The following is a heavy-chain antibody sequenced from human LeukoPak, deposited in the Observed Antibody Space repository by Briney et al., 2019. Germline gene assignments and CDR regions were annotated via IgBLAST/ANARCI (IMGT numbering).Heavy chain of an antibody. Sequence: GGSLRLSCAASGFTFSDYYMSWIRQAPGKGLEWVSYISSSGSTIYYADSVKGRFTISRDNAKNSLYLQMNSLRAEDTAVYYCARYYDILTGYYFPDYLPGHFDYWGQGTLVTVSS. CDR1: GFTFSDYY. D-gene: IGHD3-9*01. J-gene: IGHJ4*02. CDR2: ISSSGSTI. CDR3: ARYYDILTGYYFPDYLPGHFDY. V-gene: IGHV3-11*01.